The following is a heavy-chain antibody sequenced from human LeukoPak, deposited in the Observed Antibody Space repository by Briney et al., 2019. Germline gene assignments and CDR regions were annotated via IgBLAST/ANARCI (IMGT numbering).Heavy chain of an antibody. V-gene: IGHV4-39*01. D-gene: IGHD3-16*02. J-gene: IGHJ4*02. CDR3: ASAAMITFGGVIVRH. Sequence: SETLSLICTVSGGSISSSSYYWGWIRQPPGKGLEWIGEINHSGSTNYNPSLKSRVTISVDTSKNQFSLKLSTVTAADTAVYYCASAAMITFGGVIVRHWGQGTLVTVSS. CDR2: INHSGST. CDR1: GGSISSSSYY.